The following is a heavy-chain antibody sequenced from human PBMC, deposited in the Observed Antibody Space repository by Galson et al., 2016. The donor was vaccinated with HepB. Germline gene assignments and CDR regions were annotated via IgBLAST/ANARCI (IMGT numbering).Heavy chain of an antibody. CDR3: ARAPNIVTTKFDY. CDR1: GASITSTNC. V-gene: IGHV4-4*02. J-gene: IGHJ4*02. Sequence: SETLSLTCAVSGASITSTNCWSWVRQSPGKGLEWIGEIYHRGTTNYNPSLGSRATISLDKSKNQFSLKLTSVTAADTAVYYCARAPNIVTTKFDYWGQGILVTVSS. CDR2: IYHRGTT. D-gene: IGHD5-12*01.